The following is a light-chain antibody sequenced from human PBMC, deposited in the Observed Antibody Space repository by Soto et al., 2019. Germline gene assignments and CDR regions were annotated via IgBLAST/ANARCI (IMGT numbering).Light chain of an antibody. CDR3: QHYNNWPLT. CDR1: QSVSSN. Sequence: EIVMTQSPATLSVSPGERATLSCRASQSVSSNLAWYQQKPGQAPSLLIYGASTRATGIPARFSGSGSGTEFTLTISSLQSEDFAVYYCQHYNNWPLTFGGGTKVDIK. J-gene: IGKJ4*01. CDR2: GAS. V-gene: IGKV3-15*01.